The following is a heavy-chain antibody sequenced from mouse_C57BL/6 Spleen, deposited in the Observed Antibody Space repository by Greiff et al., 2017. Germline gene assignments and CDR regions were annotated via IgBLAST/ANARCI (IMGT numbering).Heavy chain of an antibody. CDR2: IDPSDSYT. V-gene: IGHV1-50*01. Sequence: VQLQQPGAELVKPGASVTLSCKASGYTFTSYWMQWVKQRPGQGLEWIGEIDPSDSYTNYNQKFKGKATLTVDTSSSTAYMQLSSLTSEDSAVYYCARSPLDYWGQGTTLTVSS. CDR3: ARSPLDY. J-gene: IGHJ2*01. CDR1: GYTFTSYW.